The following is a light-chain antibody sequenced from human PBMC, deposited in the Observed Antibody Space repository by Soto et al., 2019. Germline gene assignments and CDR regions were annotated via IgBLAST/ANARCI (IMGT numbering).Light chain of an antibody. CDR1: QSVTSTS. CDR2: GAS. Sequence: EVVLTQSPSTLSLSPGERATLSCRASQSVTSTSLAWYQQKPGQAPRLLIYGASSRATGIPDRFSGSGSGTDVTLTISRLEPEDSAVYYCQQYVSIPLTFGGGTKVDIK. V-gene: IGKV3-20*01. CDR3: QQYVSIPLT. J-gene: IGKJ4*01.